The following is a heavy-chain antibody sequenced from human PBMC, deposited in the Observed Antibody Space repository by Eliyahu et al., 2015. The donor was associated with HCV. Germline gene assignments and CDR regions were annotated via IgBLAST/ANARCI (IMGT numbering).Heavy chain of an antibody. D-gene: IGHD3-3*02. V-gene: IGHV3-23*01. CDR2: ISISGDTT. CDR3: AKEIRPNDY. J-gene: IGHJ4*02. CDR1: GFSFINSA. Sequence: EVQLLXSGGGLVQPGGSLRLSXEVSGFSFINSAMSWVRQAPGKGLEWVSSISISGDTTDYADSVNGRFTISRDNSKSTLYLQINSLRAEDTAVYYCAKEIRPNDYWGQGTLVTVSS.